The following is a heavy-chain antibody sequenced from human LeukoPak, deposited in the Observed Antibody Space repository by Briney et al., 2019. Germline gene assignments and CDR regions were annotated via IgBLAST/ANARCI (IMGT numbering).Heavy chain of an antibody. J-gene: IGHJ4*02. V-gene: IGHV4-59*01. D-gene: IGHD3-10*01. CDR2: IYYSGST. Sequence: SETLSLTCPVSGGSINNYYWSWIRQPPGKGLEWIGYIYYSGSTNYNPSLKSRVTMSADTSKNQFSLKLSSVTAADTAVYYCARVSPIGGFDYWGQGTLVTVSS. CDR1: GGSINNYY. CDR3: ARVSPIGGFDY.